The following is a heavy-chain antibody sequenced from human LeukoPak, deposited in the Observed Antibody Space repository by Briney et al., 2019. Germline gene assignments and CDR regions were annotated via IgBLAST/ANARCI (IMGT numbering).Heavy chain of an antibody. J-gene: IGHJ3*02. Sequence: ASVKVSCKASGYTFTDYYIHWVRQAPGQGLEWMGWINPITGVTLYAQKFQGRATMTRDTSTTTAYVELRNLRSDDTAVHYCVTWVIVGGSGVDIWRQGTMVTVSS. CDR2: INPITGVT. V-gene: IGHV1-2*02. CDR3: VTWVIVGGSGVDI. D-gene: IGHD1-26*01. CDR1: GYTFTDYY.